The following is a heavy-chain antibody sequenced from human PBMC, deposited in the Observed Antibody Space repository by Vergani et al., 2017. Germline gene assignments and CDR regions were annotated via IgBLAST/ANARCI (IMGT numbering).Heavy chain of an antibody. J-gene: IGHJ4*02. CDR2: ISAYNGNT. V-gene: IGHV1-18*04. D-gene: IGHD2-15*01. CDR1: GYTFTSYG. Sequence: QVQLVQSGAEVKKPGASVKVSCKASGYTFTSYGISWVRQAPGQGLEWMGWISAYNGNTNYAQKLQGRVTMTADTSTSTAYMELRSLRSDDTAVYYCARGIGYCSGGSCSLYYFDYWGQGTLVTVSS. CDR3: ARGIGYCSGGSCSLYYFDY.